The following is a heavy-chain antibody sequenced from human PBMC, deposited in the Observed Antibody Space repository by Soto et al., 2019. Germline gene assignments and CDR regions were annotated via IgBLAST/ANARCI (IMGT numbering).Heavy chain of an antibody. CDR2: IIPILGIA. CDR3: AGCSSTSCYGAVHNMGV. Sequence: QVQLVQSGAEVKKPGSSVKVSCKASGGTFSSYTISWVRQAPGQGLEWMGRIIPILGIANYAQKFQGRVTITADKSTSTAYMELSSLRSEDTAVYYCAGCSSTSCYGAVHNMGVWGKGTTVTVSS. J-gene: IGHJ6*03. CDR1: GGTFSSYT. D-gene: IGHD2-2*01. V-gene: IGHV1-69*02.